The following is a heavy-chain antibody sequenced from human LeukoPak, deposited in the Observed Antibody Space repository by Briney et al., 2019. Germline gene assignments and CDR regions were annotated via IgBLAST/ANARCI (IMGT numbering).Heavy chain of an antibody. Sequence: GGSLRPSCAASGFTFSTYVMSWVRQAPGKGLEWVSAISGSGGSTYYADSVKGRFTISRDNSKNTLYLQMNSLGADDTAIYYCAKGNWRYSDYWGQGTLVTVSS. V-gene: IGHV3-23*01. CDR2: ISGSGGST. CDR3: AKGNWRYSDY. J-gene: IGHJ4*02. CDR1: GFTFSTYV. D-gene: IGHD1-1*01.